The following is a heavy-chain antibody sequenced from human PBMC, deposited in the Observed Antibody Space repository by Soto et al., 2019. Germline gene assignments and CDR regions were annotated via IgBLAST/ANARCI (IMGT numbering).Heavy chain of an antibody. Sequence: SETLSLTCTVSGGSISSGDYYWSWLRQPPGKGLEWIGYIYYSGSTYYNPSLKSRVTISVDTSKNQFSLKLSSVTAADTAVYYCATGGSSRGDYSGYWGQGTLVTVSS. CDR1: GGSISSGDYY. CDR2: IYYSGST. V-gene: IGHV4-30-4*01. CDR3: ATGGSSRGDYSGY. J-gene: IGHJ4*02. D-gene: IGHD3-16*01.